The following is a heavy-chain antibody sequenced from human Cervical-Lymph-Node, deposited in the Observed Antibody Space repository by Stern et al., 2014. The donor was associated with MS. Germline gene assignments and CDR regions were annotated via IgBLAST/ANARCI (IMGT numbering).Heavy chain of an antibody. CDR2: LNWNGGKG. V-gene: IGHV3-9*01. D-gene: IGHD3-16*01. Sequence: VQLVESGGDLVQPGRSLRLSCAASGFTFNDYAMHWVRQGPGQGMEWVSGLNWNGGKGGYADSVKGRFTISRDNAKNSLYLQMNSLRPEDTALYYCAKGTGGEPETKYYFDYWGQGTLVIVSS. J-gene: IGHJ4*02. CDR3: AKGTGGEPETKYYFDY. CDR1: GFTFNDYA.